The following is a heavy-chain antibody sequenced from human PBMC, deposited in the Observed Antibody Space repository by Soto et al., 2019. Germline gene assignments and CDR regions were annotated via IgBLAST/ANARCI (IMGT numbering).Heavy chain of an antibody. D-gene: IGHD5-18*01. Sequence: QVQLVQSGTEVKKPGASVKVSCKASGGTFSRSGFHWVRQAPGQGLEWMGMIVPSVDTTNYAQKFQARVTISADQFTSTVYVGLRSLRSEDTAVYYCARCPQPPDTADPYAVDVWGQGTRVIVSS. V-gene: IGHV1-69*18. CDR3: ARCPQPPDTADPYAVDV. J-gene: IGHJ6*02. CDR1: GGTFSRSG. CDR2: IVPSVDTT.